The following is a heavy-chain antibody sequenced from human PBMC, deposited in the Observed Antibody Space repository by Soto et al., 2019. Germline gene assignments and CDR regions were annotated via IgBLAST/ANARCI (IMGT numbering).Heavy chain of an antibody. V-gene: IGHV4-31*03. J-gene: IGHJ4*02. CDR1: GGSISSGGYY. Sequence: QVQLQESGPGLVKPSQTLSLTCTVSGGSISSGGYYWGWIRQHPGKGLEWIGYIYYSGSTYYNPSLTSRVIISVDTSKNQFALKMSSVTATDTAVYYCARDLAYDSSGYYLLGYWGQGTLVTVSS. CDR3: ARDLAYDSSGYYLLGY. CDR2: IYYSGST. D-gene: IGHD3-22*01.